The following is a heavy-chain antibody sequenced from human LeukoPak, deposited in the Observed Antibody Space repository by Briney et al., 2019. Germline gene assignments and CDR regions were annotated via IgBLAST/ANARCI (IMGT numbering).Heavy chain of an antibody. Sequence: ASVKVSCKASGGTFSNYAISWVRQATGQGLEWMGWMNPNSGNTGYAQKFQGRVTMTRNTSISTAYMELSSLRSEDTAVYYCAREGYYDSSGYYSWGQGTLVTVSS. CDR1: GGTFSNYA. D-gene: IGHD3-22*01. J-gene: IGHJ4*02. CDR3: AREGYYDSSGYYS. V-gene: IGHV1-8*02. CDR2: MNPNSGNT.